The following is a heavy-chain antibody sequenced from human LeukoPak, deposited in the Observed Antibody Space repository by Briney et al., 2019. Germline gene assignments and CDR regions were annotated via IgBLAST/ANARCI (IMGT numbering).Heavy chain of an antibody. CDR3: AKLAVAYEEGY. D-gene: IGHD6-19*01. CDR2: ISSSGGST. Sequence: PGGSLRLSCAASGFTFSSYAMSWVRQAPGKGLEWVSGISSSGGSTYYADSVKGRFSISRDNSKNTLYVQMNSLRAEDTAVYYCAKLAVAYEEGYWGQGTLVTVSS. J-gene: IGHJ4*02. CDR1: GFTFSSYA. V-gene: IGHV3-23*01.